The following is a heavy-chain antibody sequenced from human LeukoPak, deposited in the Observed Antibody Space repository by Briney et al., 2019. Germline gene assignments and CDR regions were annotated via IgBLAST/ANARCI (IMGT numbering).Heavy chain of an antibody. V-gene: IGHV4-59*08. D-gene: IGHD2-2*01. CDR3: ARLAPRYCSSTSCTPFDY. J-gene: IGHJ4*02. Sequence: SETLSLTCTVSGGSISSYYWSWIRQPPGKGLEWMGYIYYSGSTNYNPSLKSRVTISVDTSKNQFSLKLSSVTAADTAVYYCARLAPRYCSSTSCTPFDYWGQGTLVTVSS. CDR2: IYYSGST. CDR1: GGSISSYY.